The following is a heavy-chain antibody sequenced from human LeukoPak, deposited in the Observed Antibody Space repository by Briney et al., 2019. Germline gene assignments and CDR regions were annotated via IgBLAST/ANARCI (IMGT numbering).Heavy chain of an antibody. CDR3: AKNGWDYVWGSYRYPPGVLVYFDY. D-gene: IGHD3-16*02. Sequence: GGSLRLSCAASGFTFSSYAMSWVRQAPGKGLEWVSAISGSGGSTYYADSVKGRFTISRDNSKNTLYLQMNSLRAEDTAVYYCAKNGWDYVWGSYRYPPGVLVYFDYWGQGTLVTVSS. CDR2: ISGSGGST. CDR1: GFTFSSYA. V-gene: IGHV3-23*01. J-gene: IGHJ4*02.